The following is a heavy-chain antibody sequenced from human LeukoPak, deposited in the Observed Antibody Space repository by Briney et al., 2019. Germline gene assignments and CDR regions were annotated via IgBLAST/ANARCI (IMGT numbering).Heavy chain of an antibody. V-gene: IGHV3-48*03. J-gene: IGHJ4*02. CDR1: GFTFSSYE. CDR3: AILRGGTVASFEY. CDR2: ISSSGSTI. D-gene: IGHD3-16*01. Sequence: PGGSLRLSCAASGFTFSSYEMNWVRQAPGEGLEWVSYISSSGSTIYYADSVKGRFTISRDNAKNSLYLQMNSLRVEDTAVYYCAILRGGTVASFEYWGQGTLVTDSS.